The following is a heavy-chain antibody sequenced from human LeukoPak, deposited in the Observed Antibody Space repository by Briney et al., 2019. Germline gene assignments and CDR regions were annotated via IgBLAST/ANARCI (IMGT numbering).Heavy chain of an antibody. CDR1: GDSVSRNSVA. Sequence: SQTLSLTCAISGDSVSRNSVAWNWIRQSPSRGLEWLGRTYYRSKWYNDYAVSVQSRITINPDTSRNQFSLHLNSVTPEDTAVYYCARDVGNFDYWGQGTLVAVSS. CDR2: TYYRSKWYN. V-gene: IGHV6-1*01. CDR3: ARDVGNFDY. J-gene: IGHJ4*02.